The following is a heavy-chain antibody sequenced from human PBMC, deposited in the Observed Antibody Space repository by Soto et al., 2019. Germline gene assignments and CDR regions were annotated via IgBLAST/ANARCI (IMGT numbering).Heavy chain of an antibody. J-gene: IGHJ6*02. CDR1: GDSVSSNSAA. D-gene: IGHD6-6*01. CDR2: TYYRSKWYN. CDR3: ARVRSSAYYYYYGMDV. Sequence: PSQTLSLTCVISGDSVSSNSAAWNWIRQSPSRGLEWLGRTYYRSKWYNDYAVSVKSRITINPDTSKNQFSLQLNSVTPEDTAVYYCARVRSSAYYYYYGMDVWGQGTTVTVSS. V-gene: IGHV6-1*01.